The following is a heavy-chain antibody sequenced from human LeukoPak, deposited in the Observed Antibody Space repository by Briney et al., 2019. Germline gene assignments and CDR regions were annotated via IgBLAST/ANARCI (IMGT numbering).Heavy chain of an antibody. CDR3: ARGWESIAARLPGY. J-gene: IGHJ4*02. D-gene: IGHD6-6*01. CDR1: GYTFTGYY. V-gene: IGHV1-2*02. CDR2: INPNSGGT. Sequence: ASVKVSCKASGYTFTGYYMHWVRQAPGQGLEWMGWINPNSGGTNYAQKFQGRVTMTRDTSISTVYMELSRLRYDDTAVYYCARGWESIAARLPGYWGQGTLVTVSS.